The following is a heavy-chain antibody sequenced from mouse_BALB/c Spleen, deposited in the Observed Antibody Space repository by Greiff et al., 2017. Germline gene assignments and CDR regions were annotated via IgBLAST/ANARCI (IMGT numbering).Heavy chain of an antibody. CDR1: GYAFSSYW. J-gene: IGHJ3*01. CDR3: ASYYGSEGLAY. Sequence: QVQLQQSGAELVRPGSSVKISCKASGYAFSSYWMNWVKQRPGQGLEWIGQIYPGDGDTNYNGKFKGKATLTADKSSSTAYMQLSSLTSEDSAVYFWASYYGSEGLAYWGQGTLVTVSA. V-gene: IGHV1-80*01. D-gene: IGHD1-1*01. CDR2: IYPGDGDT.